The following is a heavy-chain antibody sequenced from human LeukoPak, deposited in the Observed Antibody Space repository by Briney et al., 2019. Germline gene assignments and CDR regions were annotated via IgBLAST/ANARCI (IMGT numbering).Heavy chain of an antibody. J-gene: IGHJ5*02. V-gene: IGHV4-59*01. CDR1: GGSISSYY. Sequence: SETLSLTCTVSGGSISSYYWSWIRQPPGKGLEWIGYIYYSGSTNYNPSLRSRVTISVDTSKNQFSLKLSSVTAADTAVYYCARERPSSRYCSSTSCYYNWFDPRGQGTLVTVSS. CDR2: IYYSGST. D-gene: IGHD2-2*01. CDR3: ARERPSSRYCSSTSCYYNWFDP.